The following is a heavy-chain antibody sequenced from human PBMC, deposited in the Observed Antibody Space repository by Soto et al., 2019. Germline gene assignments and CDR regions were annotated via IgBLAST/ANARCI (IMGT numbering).Heavy chain of an antibody. CDR1: GFTFTSYG. J-gene: IGHJ4*02. CDR2: ISYDGNNK. CDR3: AKERTRHFDY. D-gene: IGHD1-1*01. Sequence: SGGSLRLSCAASGFTFTSYGMHWVRQAPGKGLEWVAVISYDGNNKYYADSVKGRLTISRDNSKNTVSLQMNSLRAGDTAVYYCAKERTRHFDYWGQGIPVTVSS. V-gene: IGHV3-30*18.